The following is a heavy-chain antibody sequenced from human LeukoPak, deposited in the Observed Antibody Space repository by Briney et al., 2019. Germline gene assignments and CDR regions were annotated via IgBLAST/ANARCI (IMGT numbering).Heavy chain of an antibody. Sequence: ASVKVSCKASGGTFSSYTISWVRQAPGQGLEWMGRIIPILGIANYAQEFQGRVTITADKSTSTAYMELSSLRSEDTAVYYCVRAAGWYYFDYWGQGTLVTVSS. CDR3: VRAAGWYYFDY. J-gene: IGHJ4*02. CDR1: GGTFSSYT. V-gene: IGHV1-69*02. CDR2: IIPILGIA. D-gene: IGHD6-13*01.